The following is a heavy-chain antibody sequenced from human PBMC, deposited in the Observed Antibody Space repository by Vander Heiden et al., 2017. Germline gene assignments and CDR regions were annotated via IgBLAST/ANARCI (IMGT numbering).Heavy chain of an antibody. D-gene: IGHD3-3*01. CDR3: AKMGITIFGVDYYFDY. V-gene: IGHV3-23*01. J-gene: IGHJ4*02. CDR1: GFTFSSNA. CDR2: ISGSGGST. Sequence: EVQLLASGGGLVQPGGSVRLSCAASGFTFSSNAMRWVRQAPGKGREWVSAISGSGGSTYYADSVKGRFTISRDNCKNTLYLQMNSLRAEDTAVYYCAKMGITIFGVDYYFDYWGQGTLVTVSS.